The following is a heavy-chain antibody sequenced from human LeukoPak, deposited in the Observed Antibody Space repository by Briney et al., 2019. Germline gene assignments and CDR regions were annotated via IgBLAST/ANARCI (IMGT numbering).Heavy chain of an antibody. J-gene: IGHJ5*02. D-gene: IGHD2-2*01. V-gene: IGHV1-2*02. Sequence: GASVKVSCKASGYTLTGYYMHWVRQAPGQGLEWMGWINPNSGGTNYAQKFQGRVTMTRDTSISTAYMELSRLRSDDTAVYYCATSKDIVVVPAAMTWFDPWGQGTLVTVSS. CDR3: ATSKDIVVVPAAMTWFDP. CDR1: GYTLTGYY. CDR2: INPNSGGT.